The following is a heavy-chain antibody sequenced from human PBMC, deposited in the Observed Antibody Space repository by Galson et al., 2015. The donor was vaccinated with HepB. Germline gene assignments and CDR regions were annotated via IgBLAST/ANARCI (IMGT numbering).Heavy chain of an antibody. D-gene: IGHD2-2*01. CDR3: AKVAGGYCSTTQCSDSFDI. CDR1: GFNFSTYG. V-gene: IGHV3-30*18. CDR2: ISYHGRKT. Sequence: SLRLSCAASGFNFSTYGKHWVRRAPGKGLEWVAVISYHGRKTDYADSVKGRFTASKDNSENMLYLQMNNLRPEDTAIYYCAKVAGGYCSTTQCSDSFDIWGQGTWVIVSS. J-gene: IGHJ3*02.